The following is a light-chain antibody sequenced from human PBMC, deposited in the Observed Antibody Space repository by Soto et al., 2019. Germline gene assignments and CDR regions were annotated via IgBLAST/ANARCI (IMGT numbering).Light chain of an antibody. V-gene: IGKV1-12*01. CDR1: QGPGRW. Sequence: DIQMTQSPSSVSASVGDRVTFTCRASQGPGRWLAWYQQKPGKAPKLLIYGASNLQSGVPSRFSGSGSGTDFTLTISSLQPEDFATYYCQQGNSFPFTFGQGTRLEIK. J-gene: IGKJ5*01. CDR3: QQGNSFPFT. CDR2: GAS.